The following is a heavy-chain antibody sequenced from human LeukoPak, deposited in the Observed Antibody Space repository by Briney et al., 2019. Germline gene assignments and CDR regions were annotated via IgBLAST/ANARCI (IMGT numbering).Heavy chain of an antibody. CDR1: GGSISSGSYY. CDR3: ARDRGGLLWFGGFDY. CDR2: IYTSGST. Sequence: PSETLSLTCTVSGGSISSGSYYWSWIRQPAGKGLEWIGRIYTSGSTNYNPSLKSRVTISVDTSKNQFSLKLSSVTAADTAVYYCARDRGGLLWFGGFDYWGQGTLVTVSS. J-gene: IGHJ4*02. V-gene: IGHV4-61*02. D-gene: IGHD3-10*01.